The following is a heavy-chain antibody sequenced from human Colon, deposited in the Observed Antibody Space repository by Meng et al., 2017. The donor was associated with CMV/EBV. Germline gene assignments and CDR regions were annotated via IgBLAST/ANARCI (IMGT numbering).Heavy chain of an antibody. CDR1: EFTFNNYW. CDR3: ARHVYYRFDY. CDR2: VEGDGRRE. V-gene: IGHV3-7*01. D-gene: IGHD3-10*01. Sequence: SGFIEFTFNNYWMAWGRQAPGKGLEWVANVEGDGRREHYADSVKGRFTISRDNAKSLVFLQMNSLRVEDTAVYFCARHVYYRFDYWGQGALVTVSS. J-gene: IGHJ4*02.